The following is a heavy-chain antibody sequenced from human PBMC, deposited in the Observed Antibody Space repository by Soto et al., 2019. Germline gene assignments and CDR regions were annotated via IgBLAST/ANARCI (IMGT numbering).Heavy chain of an antibody. CDR2: IYYSGST. CDR1: GASISSSSYY. D-gene: IGHD4-17*01. CDR3: ARIYGGYYFDY. Sequence: LQLQESGPGLVKPSETLSLTCTVSGASISSSSYYWGWIRQPPGKGLEWIGTIYYSGSTYYNPSLKSRVTISVDTSKNQFSLKLRSVTAADTAVYYCARIYGGYYFDYWGQGTLVTVSS. J-gene: IGHJ4*02. V-gene: IGHV4-39*01.